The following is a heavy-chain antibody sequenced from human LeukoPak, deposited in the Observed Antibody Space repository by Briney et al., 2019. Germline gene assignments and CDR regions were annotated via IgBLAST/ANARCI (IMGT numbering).Heavy chain of an antibody. CDR1: GGSISSGGYY. CDR2: IYYSGST. J-gene: IGHJ4*02. V-gene: IGHV4-61*08. Sequence: PSETLSLTCTVSGGSISSGGYYWSWIRQHPGKGLEWIGYIYYSGSTDYNPSLKSRVTISVDTSKNQFSLKLSSVTAADTAVYYCARDQDDYGVYWGQGTLVTVSS. D-gene: IGHD5-24*01. CDR3: ARDQDDYGVY.